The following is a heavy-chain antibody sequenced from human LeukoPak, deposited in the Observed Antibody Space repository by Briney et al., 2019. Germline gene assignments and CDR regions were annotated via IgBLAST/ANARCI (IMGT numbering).Heavy chain of an antibody. CDR3: ATDFSGWRRGSFDY. CDR2: ITWNYGSI. CDR1: GFTFEDYA. V-gene: IGHV3-9*01. D-gene: IGHD6-19*01. Sequence: PGGSLRLSCAASGFTFEDYAMHWVRQAPGKGLEWVSGITWNYGSIDYADSVKGRFTISRDNAKNPLYLQMNSLRAEDTALYYCATDFSGWRRGSFDYWGQGTLVTVSS. J-gene: IGHJ4*02.